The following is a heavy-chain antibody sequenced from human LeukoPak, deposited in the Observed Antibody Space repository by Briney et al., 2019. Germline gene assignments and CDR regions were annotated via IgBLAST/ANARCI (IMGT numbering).Heavy chain of an antibody. J-gene: IGHJ5*02. V-gene: IGHV4-61*02. CDR3: AKGGERFGSGSYNWFDP. CDR1: DDSLRNGGFY. D-gene: IGHD3-10*01. CDR2: IYTTGNI. Sequence: SQTLSLTCSVSDDSLRNGGFYWSWIRQPAGKGLEWIGRIYTTGNIQFNPSLKSRVSMSTDKSKNQFFLNLRSVTAADTAVYYCAKGGERFGSGSYNWFDPWGRGTLVTVSS.